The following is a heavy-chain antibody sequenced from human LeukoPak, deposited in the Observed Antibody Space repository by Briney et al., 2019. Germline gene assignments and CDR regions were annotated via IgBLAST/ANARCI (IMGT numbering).Heavy chain of an antibody. CDR1: GFTFSSYG. CDR2: IQYDGTNK. CDR3: ARGPSGYHNT. J-gene: IGHJ4*02. V-gene: IGHV3-30*02. D-gene: IGHD5-12*01. Sequence: GGSLRLSCAASGFTFSSYGMYWVRQAPGKGLEWVAFIQYDGTNKYYADSVKGRFTISRDNSKNTLYLQMNSLRAEDTAVYYCARGPSGYHNTGGQGTLVTVSS.